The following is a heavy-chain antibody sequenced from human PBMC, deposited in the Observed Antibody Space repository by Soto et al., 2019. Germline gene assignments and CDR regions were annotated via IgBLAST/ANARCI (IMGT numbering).Heavy chain of an antibody. CDR3: ARGPRREWLPAH. CDR2: IYYSGST. D-gene: IGHD3-3*01. V-gene: IGHV4-31*03. Sequence: QVQLQESGPGLVKPSQTLSLTCTVSGGSISSGGYYWSCIRQHPGKGLEWIGYIYYSGSTYYNPSPKSRVTISVDTSKNQSSLKLSSVTAADTAVYYCARGPRREWLPAHWGQGTLVTVSS. CDR1: GGSISSGGYY. J-gene: IGHJ4*02.